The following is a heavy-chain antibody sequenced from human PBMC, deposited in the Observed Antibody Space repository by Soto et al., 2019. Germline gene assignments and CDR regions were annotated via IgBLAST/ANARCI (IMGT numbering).Heavy chain of an antibody. CDR3: AKDLYYDSSGNDY. CDR2: ISYDGSNK. V-gene: IGHV3-30*18. Sequence: PGGSLRLSCAASGFTFSSYGMHWVRQAPGKGLEWVAVISYDGSNKYYADSVKGRFTISRDNSKNTLYLQMNSLRAEDTAVYYCAKDLYYDSSGNDYWGQGTLVTVSS. D-gene: IGHD3-22*01. CDR1: GFTFSSYG. J-gene: IGHJ4*02.